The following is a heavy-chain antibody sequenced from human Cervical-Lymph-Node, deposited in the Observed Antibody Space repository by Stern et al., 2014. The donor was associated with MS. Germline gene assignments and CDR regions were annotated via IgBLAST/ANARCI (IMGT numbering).Heavy chain of an antibody. CDR2: INPSGGST. CDR1: GYIFTSYY. D-gene: IGHD1-7*01. Sequence: QVQLVQSGAEVKKPGASVKVSCKASGYIFTSYYVHWVRQVTGQGLAWMVMINPSGGSTNYAQKFQGRVTMTRDRSTSTVNMELSSLRSEDTAMYYCARDLGTPHGLDVWGQGTTVTVSS. J-gene: IGHJ6*02. CDR3: ARDLGTPHGLDV. V-gene: IGHV1-46*01.